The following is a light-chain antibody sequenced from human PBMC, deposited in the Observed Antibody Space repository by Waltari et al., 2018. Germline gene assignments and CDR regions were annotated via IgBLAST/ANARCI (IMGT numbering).Light chain of an antibody. J-gene: IGKJ1*01. V-gene: IGKV3-15*01. CDR1: QSVNSN. Sequence: EIVMTQSPATLSVSPGESVTLSCRASQSVNSNLAWYQQKPGQAPRLLISGVSTRATGIPARFSGRGSGTDFTLSISGLQSEDFAVYYCQQYNNWPRTFGQGTKVEIK. CDR3: QQYNNWPRT. CDR2: GVS.